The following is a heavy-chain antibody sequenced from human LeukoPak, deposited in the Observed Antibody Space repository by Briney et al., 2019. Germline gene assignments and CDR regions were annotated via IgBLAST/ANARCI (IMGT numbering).Heavy chain of an antibody. CDR3: ARDYDYGDYADDY. D-gene: IGHD4-17*01. CDR1: GSTFSSYA. J-gene: IGHJ4*02. Sequence: SVKVSCKASGSTFSSYAISWVRQAPGQGLEWMGRIIPILGIANYAQKFQGRVTITADKSTSTAYMELSSLRSEDTAVYYCARDYDYGDYADDYWGQGTLVTVSS. CDR2: IIPILGIA. V-gene: IGHV1-69*04.